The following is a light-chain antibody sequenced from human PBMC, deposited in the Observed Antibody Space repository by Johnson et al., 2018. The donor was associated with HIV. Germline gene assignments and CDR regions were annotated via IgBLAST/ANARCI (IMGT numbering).Light chain of an antibody. J-gene: IGLJ1*01. CDR1: SSNIGNNY. CDR3: GTWDSGLSAF. V-gene: IGLV1-51*01. CDR2: DNN. Sequence: VLTQPPSVSAAPGQKVTISCSGSSSNIGNNYVSWYQQLPGTAPKLLIYDNNKRTSGIPDRFSGSKSGTSATLGITGLQTGDEADYYCGTWDSGLSAFFGTGTKVTVL.